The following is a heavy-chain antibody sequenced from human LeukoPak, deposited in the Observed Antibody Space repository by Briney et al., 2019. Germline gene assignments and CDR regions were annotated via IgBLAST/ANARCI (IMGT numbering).Heavy chain of an antibody. Sequence: GGSLRLSCVASGLSVSSNYMSWVRQAPGKGLEWFSVIYRDGSSYCAESVKGRFTISRDNSKNTLYIQMNSLRAEDTAVYYCARSFYDILIGYYQYFDYWGQGTLVTVSS. CDR3: ARSFYDILIGYYQYFDY. D-gene: IGHD3-9*01. CDR2: IYRDGSS. CDR1: GLSVSSNY. V-gene: IGHV3-66*01. J-gene: IGHJ4*02.